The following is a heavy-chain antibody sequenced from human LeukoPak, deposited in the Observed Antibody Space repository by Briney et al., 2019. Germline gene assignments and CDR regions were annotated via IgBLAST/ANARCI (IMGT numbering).Heavy chain of an antibody. CDR2: ISGSGGST. CDR1: GFTFSSYA. CDR3: AKEGLVWETYYYDSSGYSTFDY. D-gene: IGHD3-22*01. V-gene: IGHV3-23*01. J-gene: IGHJ4*02. Sequence: GGSLRLSCAASGFTFSSYAMSWVRQAPGKGLEWVSAISGSGGSTYYADSVKGRFTISRDNTKNTLYLQMNSLRAEDTAVYYCAKEGLVWETYYYDSSGYSTFDYWGQGTLVTVSS.